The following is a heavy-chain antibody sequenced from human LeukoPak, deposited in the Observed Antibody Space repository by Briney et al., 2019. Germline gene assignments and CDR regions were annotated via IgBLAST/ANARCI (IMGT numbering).Heavy chain of an antibody. CDR1: GFTFRNYK. CDR3: ARTIFGGYCSSTSCYAGGYFDY. V-gene: IGHV3-21*01. D-gene: IGHD2-2*03. CDR2: ISSSSSYI. J-gene: IGHJ4*02. Sequence: GGSLRLSCAASGFTFRNYKMNWVRQATGKGLEWVSSISSSSSYIYYADSVKGRFTIARDNAENSLYLQMNSLRAEDTAVYYCARTIFGGYCSSTSCYAGGYFDYWGQGTLVIVSS.